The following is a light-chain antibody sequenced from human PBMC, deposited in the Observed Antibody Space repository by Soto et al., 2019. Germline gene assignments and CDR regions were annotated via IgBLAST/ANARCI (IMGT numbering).Light chain of an antibody. CDR3: QHSDSTPSFT. CDR2: AVS. J-gene: IGKJ3*01. CDR1: QSISSY. Sequence: DIQMTQSPSSLSAYIGDRVTMTCRASQSISSYLNWYQQKHGKAPKLLIYAVSSLAIGVPSRFSGTGSGTDFTLTISSMQPEDFATYYCQHSDSTPSFTFAPGTKVDIK. V-gene: IGKV1-39*01.